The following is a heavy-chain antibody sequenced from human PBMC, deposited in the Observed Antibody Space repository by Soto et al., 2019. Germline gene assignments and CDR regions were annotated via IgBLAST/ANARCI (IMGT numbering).Heavy chain of an antibody. CDR1: GYSFTSYW. Sequence: GESLKISCKGSGYSFTSYWIGWVRQMPGKGLEWMGIIYPGDSDTRYSPSFQGQVTISADKSISTAYLQWSSLKASDTAMYYCARHRTSYYYDSSGLLDAFDIWGQGTMVTVSS. J-gene: IGHJ3*02. D-gene: IGHD3-22*01. CDR2: IYPGDSDT. CDR3: ARHRTSYYYDSSGLLDAFDI. V-gene: IGHV5-51*01.